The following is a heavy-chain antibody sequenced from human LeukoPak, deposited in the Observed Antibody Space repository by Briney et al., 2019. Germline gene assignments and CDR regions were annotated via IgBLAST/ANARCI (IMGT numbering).Heavy chain of an antibody. V-gene: IGHV1-3*01. Sequence: ASVKVSCKASGYSFTDYVMHWVRQAPGQSLEWMGWINVGAGTTKNSQKFQGRVTIIRDTSASTLYMELSSLRSEDTAVYYCARDAWAAAGHYYYYYYGMDVWDQGTTVTVSS. CDR1: GYSFTDYV. CDR2: INVGAGTT. J-gene: IGHJ6*02. D-gene: IGHD6-13*01. CDR3: ARDAWAAAGHYYYYYYGMDV.